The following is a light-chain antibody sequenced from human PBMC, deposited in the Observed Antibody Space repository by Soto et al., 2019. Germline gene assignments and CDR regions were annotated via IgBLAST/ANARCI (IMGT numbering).Light chain of an antibody. J-gene: IGKJ2*01. CDR1: QGISSY. Sequence: AIRMTQSPSSFSAATGDRVTITCRASQGISSYVAWYQQKTGKAPKLLIYAAATLQSGASSRFSASGSGTDFTLTISRLQSEDFATYYCQQYLSYPYTFGQGTKLEI. CDR2: AAA. V-gene: IGKV1-8*01. CDR3: QQYLSYPYT.